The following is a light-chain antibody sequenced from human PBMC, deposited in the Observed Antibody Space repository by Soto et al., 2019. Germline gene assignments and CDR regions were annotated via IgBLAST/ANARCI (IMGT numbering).Light chain of an antibody. Sequence: DIQLPQSPSFLSASVGDRVTITCRASQGISSYLAWYQQKPGKAPPLLIYAVSTLQSGVPSRFSGRGSGTAFTLTISSLQPEDFATEYGHQLNTYPRTCGGGTKVEIK. CDR3: HQLNTYPRT. CDR1: QGISSY. J-gene: IGKJ4*01. CDR2: AVS. V-gene: IGKV1-9*01.